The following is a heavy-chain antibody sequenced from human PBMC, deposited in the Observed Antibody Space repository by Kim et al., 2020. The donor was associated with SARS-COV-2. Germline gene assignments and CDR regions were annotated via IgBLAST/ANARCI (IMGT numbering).Heavy chain of an antibody. D-gene: IGHD6-6*01. Sequence: GGSLRLSCAASGFTFSSYSMNWVRQAPGKGLEWVSSISSSSSYIYYADSVKGRFTISRDNAKNSLYLQMNSLRAEDTAVYYCARDPEYPEYSSSCQFDYWGQGTLVTVSS. CDR1: GFTFSSYS. J-gene: IGHJ4*02. CDR2: ISSSSSYI. V-gene: IGHV3-21*01. CDR3: ARDPEYPEYSSSCQFDY.